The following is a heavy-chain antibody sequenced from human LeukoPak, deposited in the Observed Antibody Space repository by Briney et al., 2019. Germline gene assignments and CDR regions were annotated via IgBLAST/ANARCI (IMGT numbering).Heavy chain of an antibody. CDR3: ARHIITDYYYYYMDV. V-gene: IGHV5-51*01. D-gene: IGHD3-16*01. J-gene: IGHJ6*03. CDR2: IYPGDSDT. CDR1: GYTFTNYW. Sequence: GESLKISCKGSGYTFTNYWIGWVRQMPGKGLEWMGIIYPGDSDTRYSPSFQGQVTISADKSISTAYLQWSSLKASDTAMYYCARHIITDYYYYYMDVWGKGTTVTVSS.